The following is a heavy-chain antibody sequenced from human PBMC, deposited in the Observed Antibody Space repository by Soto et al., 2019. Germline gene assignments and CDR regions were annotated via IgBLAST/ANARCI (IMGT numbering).Heavy chain of an antibody. Sequence: QVQLVQSGAEVKKPGSSVKVSCKASGGIFSTYAISWLRRAPGQGLEWMGGIIPIFGTPNYAQRVQGRFTNTADKATKTDYMELSRIRSEDTAVYYCARDRDYYGSGNYYNRIDFWGQGTLVSVSS. CDR1: GGIFSTYA. J-gene: IGHJ4*02. V-gene: IGHV1-69*06. CDR3: ARDRDYYGSGNYYNRIDF. D-gene: IGHD3-10*01. CDR2: IIPIFGTP.